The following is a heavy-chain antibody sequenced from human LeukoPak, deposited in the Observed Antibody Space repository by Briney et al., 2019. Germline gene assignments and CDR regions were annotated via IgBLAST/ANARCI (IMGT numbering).Heavy chain of an antibody. D-gene: IGHD6-19*01. CDR1: GGSISSYN. J-gene: IGHJ1*01. V-gene: IGHV4-59*01. Sequence: PGTLSLTCTVSGGSISSYNWNWIRQPPGKGLEWVCYIYFSRSTNYNPSLKSRVTISVDTSKNQFSLKLSSVTAADTAVYYCARGGWYPESFQHWGQGALVTVSS. CDR3: ARGGWYPESFQH. CDR2: IYFSRST.